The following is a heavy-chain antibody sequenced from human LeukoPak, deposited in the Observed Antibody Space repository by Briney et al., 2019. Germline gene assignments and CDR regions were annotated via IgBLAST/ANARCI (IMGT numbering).Heavy chain of an antibody. J-gene: IGHJ4*02. CDR2: ISAYNGNT. CDR1: GYTFTSYG. CDR3: ARELIYTVTTTGLLDY. Sequence: GASVKVSCKASGYTFTSYGISWVRQAPGQGLEWMGWISAYNGNTNYAQKLQGRVTMTTDTSTSTAYMELRSLRSDDTAVYYCARELIYTVTTTGLLDYWGQGTLVTVSS. V-gene: IGHV1-18*01. D-gene: IGHD4-17*01.